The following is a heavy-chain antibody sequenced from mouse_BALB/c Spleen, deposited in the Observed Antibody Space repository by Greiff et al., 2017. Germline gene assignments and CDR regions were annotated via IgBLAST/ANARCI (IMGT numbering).Heavy chain of an antibody. CDR3: ARDRNYRYGYAMDY. J-gene: IGHJ4*01. D-gene: IGHD2-14*01. CDR2: ISDGGSYT. V-gene: IGHV5-4*02. Sequence: EVKLVESGGGLVKPGGSLKLSCAASGFTFSDYYMYWVRQTPEKRLEWVATISDGGSYTYYPDSVKGRFTISRDNAKNNLYLQMSSLKSEDTAMYYCARDRNYRYGYAMDYWGQGTSVTVSS. CDR1: GFTFSDYY.